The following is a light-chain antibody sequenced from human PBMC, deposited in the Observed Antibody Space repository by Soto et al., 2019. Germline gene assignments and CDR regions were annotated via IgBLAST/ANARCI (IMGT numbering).Light chain of an antibody. V-gene: IGLV2-14*01. CDR2: DVS. Sequence: QSALTQPASVSGSPGQSITISCTGTSSDVGGYNYVSWYQQHPGKAPKLMIYDVSNRPSGVSNRFSGSKSGNTASLTISVLQAEDEADYYCSSYTSSSTLLYVFGTGAKVTV. CDR3: SSYTSSSTLLYV. CDR1: SSDVGGYNY. J-gene: IGLJ1*01.